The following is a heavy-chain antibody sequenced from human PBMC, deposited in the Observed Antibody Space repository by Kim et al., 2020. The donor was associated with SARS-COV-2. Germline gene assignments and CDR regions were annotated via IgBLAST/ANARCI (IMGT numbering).Heavy chain of an antibody. CDR1: GFTFSSYS. D-gene: IGHD3-10*01. J-gene: IGHJ6*02. Sequence: GGSLRLSCAASGFTFSSYSMNWVRQAPGKGLESVSSISSCSSYIYYADSVKGRFTISRDNAKNSLYLQMNSLRAEDTAVYYCARDRGYWGFGELLESVNYYYYGMDVWGQGTTVTVSS. CDR3: ARDRGYWGFGELLESVNYYYYGMDV. CDR2: ISSCSSYI. V-gene: IGHV3-21*01.